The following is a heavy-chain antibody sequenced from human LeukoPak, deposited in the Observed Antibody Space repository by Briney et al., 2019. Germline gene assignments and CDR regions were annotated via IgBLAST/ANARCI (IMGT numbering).Heavy chain of an antibody. D-gene: IGHD3/OR15-3a*01. J-gene: IGHJ4*02. V-gene: IGHV3-23*01. CDR2: IRDSGDST. CDR3: ANGLSPDY. Sequence: GGSLRLSCAASGFSVSSNYMSWVRQAPGKGLEWVSHIRDSGDSTYYADSVKGRFTISRDNSKNTLFLQMNSLRAEDTAIYYCANGLSPDYWGQGTLVTVSS. CDR1: GFSVSSNY.